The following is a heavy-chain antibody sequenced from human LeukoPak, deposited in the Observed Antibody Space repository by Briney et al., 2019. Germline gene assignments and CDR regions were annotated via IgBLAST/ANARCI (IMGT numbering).Heavy chain of an antibody. D-gene: IGHD1-26*01. CDR2: IYFSGST. V-gene: IGHV4-39*01. CDR1: GGSISSSSYF. J-gene: IGHJ4*02. Sequence: SETLSLTCTVSGGSISSSSYFWGWIRQPPGKGLEWIGNIYFSGSTYYNPSLKSRVTISVDTSKNHSSLNLSSVTAADTAVYYCARQGTVGSYYFDYWGQGTLVTVSS. CDR3: ARQGTVGSYYFDY.